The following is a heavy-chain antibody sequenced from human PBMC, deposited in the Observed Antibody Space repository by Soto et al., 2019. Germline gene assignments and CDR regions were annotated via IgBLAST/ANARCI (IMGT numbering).Heavy chain of an antibody. CDR1: GFTFSSYA. D-gene: IGHD3-10*01. CDR3: AKARRGPKAFDI. CDR2: ISGSGGST. J-gene: IGHJ3*02. Sequence: EVPLLESGGGLVQPGGSLRLSCAASGFTFSSYAMSWVRQAPGKGLEWVSAISGSGGSTYYADSVKGRFTISRDNSKNTLYLQMNSLRAEDTAVYYCAKARRGPKAFDIWGQGTMVTVSS. V-gene: IGHV3-23*01.